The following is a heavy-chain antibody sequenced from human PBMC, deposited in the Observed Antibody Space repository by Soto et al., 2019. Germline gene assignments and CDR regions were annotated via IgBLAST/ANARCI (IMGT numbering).Heavy chain of an antibody. J-gene: IGHJ3*02. CDR1: GYTFTSYG. V-gene: IGHV1-18*04. CDR3: ALGLLPLWASDAFDI. Sequence: ASVKVSCKASGYTFTSYGISWVRQAPGQELEWMGWISAYNGNTNYAQKLQGRVTMTTDTSTSTAYMELRSLRSDDTAGYYCALGLLPLWASDAFDIWGQGTMVTVS. CDR2: ISAYNGNT. D-gene: IGHD7-27*01.